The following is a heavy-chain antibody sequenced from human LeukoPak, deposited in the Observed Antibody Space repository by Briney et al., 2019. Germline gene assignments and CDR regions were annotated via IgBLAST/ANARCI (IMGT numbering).Heavy chain of an antibody. D-gene: IGHD1-26*01. Sequence: PGGSPTLSCAASGFSFSNYGMHWVRQTPGKGLESVAFTRYDGTIKDYADSVKGRFTISRDNSQNVLHLQMKSLRTEDTAVYYCAKELLLGYFYMDVWGKGTTVIVSS. CDR3: AKELLLGYFYMDV. CDR1: GFSFSNYG. V-gene: IGHV3-30*02. J-gene: IGHJ6*03. CDR2: TRYDGTIK.